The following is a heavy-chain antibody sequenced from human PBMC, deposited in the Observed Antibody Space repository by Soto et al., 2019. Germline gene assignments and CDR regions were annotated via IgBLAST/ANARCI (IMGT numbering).Heavy chain of an antibody. D-gene: IGHD3-3*01. CDR1: GYPFDTYG. V-gene: IGHV1-18*01. CDR2: ISAYNGQT. CDR3: ASVSHEFWHSYFIDP. J-gene: IGHJ5*02. Sequence: AASLKVSCKASGYPFDTYGINWVRQAPGQRPEWMGWISAYNGQTDYAQNFQGRVTMATDTSTNTAYMELRNLRSDDTSVYYCASVSHEFWHSYFIDPSCPGTAVSVA.